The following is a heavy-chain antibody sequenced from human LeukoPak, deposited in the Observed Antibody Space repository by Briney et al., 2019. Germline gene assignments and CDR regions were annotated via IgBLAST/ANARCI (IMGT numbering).Heavy chain of an antibody. CDR1: GFTFSRFW. CDR3: ARDGTYTDYDPDFDI. Sequence: GESLRLSCAASGFTFSRFWMSWVRQAPGKGLEWVANIKQDGSEKYYVDSVKGRFTISRDNAKNSLYLQMNSLRAEDTAVFYCARDGTYTDYDPDFDIWGQGTLVTVSS. J-gene: IGHJ4*02. CDR2: IKQDGSEK. V-gene: IGHV3-7*04. D-gene: IGHD5-12*01.